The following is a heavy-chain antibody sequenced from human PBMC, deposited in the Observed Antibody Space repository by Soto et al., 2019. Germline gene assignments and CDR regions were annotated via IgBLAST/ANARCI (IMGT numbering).Heavy chain of an antibody. D-gene: IGHD6-6*01. Sequence: GSLRLSCAASGFTFSNAWMSWVRQAPGKGLEWVGRIKSKTDGGTTDYAAPVKGRFTISRDDSKNTLYLQMNSLKTEDTAVYYCTTRIAARPGYYYYYGMDVWGQGTTVTVSS. CDR1: GFTFSNAW. J-gene: IGHJ6*02. CDR3: TTRIAARPGYYYYYGMDV. CDR2: IKSKTDGGTT. V-gene: IGHV3-15*01.